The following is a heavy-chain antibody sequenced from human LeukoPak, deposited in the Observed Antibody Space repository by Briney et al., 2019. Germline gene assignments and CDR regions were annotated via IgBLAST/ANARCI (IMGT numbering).Heavy chain of an antibody. Sequence: GGSLRLSCAASGFTSSSYNMNWVRQAPGEGPEWVSSISSSSRYIYYTDSVKGRFTISRDNAKNSLDLQMNSLRAEDTAVYYCARDRRAEGYSSSPFDYWGQGTLVTVSS. J-gene: IGHJ4*02. D-gene: IGHD6-6*01. V-gene: IGHV3-21*01. CDR1: GFTSSSYN. CDR3: ARDRRAEGYSSSPFDY. CDR2: ISSSSRYI.